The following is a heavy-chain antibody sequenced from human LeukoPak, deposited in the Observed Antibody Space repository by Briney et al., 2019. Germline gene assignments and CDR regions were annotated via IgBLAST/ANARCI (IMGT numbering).Heavy chain of an antibody. CDR2: IKQDGSER. J-gene: IGHJ4*02. D-gene: IGHD6-6*01. CDR3: ARDRGAARPNDY. V-gene: IGHV3-7*03. Sequence: PGGSLRLSCAASGFTFSGYWMSWVRQTPGKGLEWVAKIKQDGSERYYVDSVRGRFTISRDNAKNSLYLQMNSLRAEDMAVYYCARDRGAARPNDYWGQGTLVTVSS. CDR1: GFTFSGYW.